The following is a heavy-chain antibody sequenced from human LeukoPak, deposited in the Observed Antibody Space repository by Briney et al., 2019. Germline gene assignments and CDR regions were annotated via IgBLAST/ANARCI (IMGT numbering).Heavy chain of an antibody. CDR2: IYTSGST. J-gene: IGHJ4*02. CDR3: ASGIAVAGLYY. CDR1: GGSISSYY. Sequence: SETLSLTCTVSGGSISSYYWSWLRQPAGKGLEWIGRIYTSGSTNYNPSLKSRVTMSVDTSKNQFSLKLSSVTAADTAVYYCASGIAVAGLYYWGQGTLVTVSS. D-gene: IGHD6-19*01. V-gene: IGHV4-4*07.